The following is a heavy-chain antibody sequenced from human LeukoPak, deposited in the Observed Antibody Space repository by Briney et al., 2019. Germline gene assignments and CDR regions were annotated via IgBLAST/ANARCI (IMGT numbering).Heavy chain of an antibody. J-gene: IGHJ6*02. CDR1: GFTFSSYA. V-gene: IGHV3-23*01. CDR3: AKALRNGYYYGMDV. CDR2: ISGSGGST. Sequence: GGSLRLSCAASGFTFSSYAMSWVRQAPGKGLEWVSAISGSGGSTYYADSVKGRFTISRDNSKNTLYLQMNSLRAENTAVYYCAKALRNGYYYGMDVWGQGTTVTVSS. D-gene: IGHD5-12*01.